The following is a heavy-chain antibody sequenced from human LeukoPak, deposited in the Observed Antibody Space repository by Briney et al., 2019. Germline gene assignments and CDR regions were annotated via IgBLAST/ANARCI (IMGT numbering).Heavy chain of an antibody. CDR2: IYYSGST. V-gene: IGHV4-31*03. J-gene: IGHJ6*02. CDR3: ARGPRYYYYYYGMDV. CDR1: GGSISSGGYY. Sequence: SETLSLTCTVSGGSISSGGYYWSWIRQHPGKGLEWIGYIYYSGSTYYNPSLKSRVTISVDTSKNQFSLKLSSVTAADTAVYYCARGPRYYYYYYGMDVWGQGTTVTVSS.